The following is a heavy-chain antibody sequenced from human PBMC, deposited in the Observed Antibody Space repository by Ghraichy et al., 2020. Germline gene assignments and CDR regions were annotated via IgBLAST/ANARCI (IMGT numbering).Heavy chain of an antibody. J-gene: IGHJ4*02. CDR2: LSGSGENA. CDR1: GFDFNNYD. V-gene: IGHV3-23*01. CDR3: TKRHYYATGRYNW. D-gene: IGHD3-10*01. Sequence: GGSLRLSCVASGFDFNNYDMTWVRQAPGKGLEWVSGLSGSGENAAYTDSVKGRFTISRDNSKNILYLQMNNPRAEDTAVYYCTKRHYYATGRYNWWGQGTLVTVSS.